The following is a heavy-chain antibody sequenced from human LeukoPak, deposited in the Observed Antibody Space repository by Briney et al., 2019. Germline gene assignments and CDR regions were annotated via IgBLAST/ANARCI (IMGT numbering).Heavy chain of an antibody. V-gene: IGHV1-46*01. J-gene: IGHJ6*02. CDR3: ARDCSSTSCYVGYYYYGMDV. CDR2: INPSGGST. CDR1: GYTFTSYY. Sequence: ASVKVSCKASGYTFTSYYMHWVRQAPGQGLEWMGIINPSGGSTSYAQKFQGRVTITRDTSTSTVYMELSSLRSDDTAVYYCARDCSSTSCYVGYYYYGMDVWGQGTTVTVSS. D-gene: IGHD2-2*01.